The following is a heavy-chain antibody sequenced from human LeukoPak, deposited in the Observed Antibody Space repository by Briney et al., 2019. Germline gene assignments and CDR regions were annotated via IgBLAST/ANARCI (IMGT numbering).Heavy chain of an antibody. CDR1: GFTFSNYA. Sequence: GGSLRLSCAASGFTFSNYAMNWVRQAPGKGLEWVSLISGSGVNTYYADSVKGRFTISRVTSKNTVSLQMNSLRSEDTAVYYCAKDVRVGGGGMDVWGQGTPVTVSS. V-gene: IGHV3-23*01. J-gene: IGHJ6*02. D-gene: IGHD1-26*01. CDR3: AKDVRVGGGGMDV. CDR2: ISGSGVNT.